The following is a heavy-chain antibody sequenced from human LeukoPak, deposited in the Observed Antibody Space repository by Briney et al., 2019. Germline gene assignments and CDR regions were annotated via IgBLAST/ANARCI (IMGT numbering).Heavy chain of an antibody. CDR1: GFTFSSYS. CDR2: ISSSSTI. CDR3: AKSQHAITTAFDI. D-gene: IGHD3-22*01. Sequence: GGSLRLSCAASGFTFSSYSMNWVRQAPGKGLEWVSYISSSSTIYYADSVKGRFTISRDNAKNSLYLQMNSLRAEDMALYYCAKSQHAITTAFDIWGQETMVTVSS. V-gene: IGHV3-48*04. J-gene: IGHJ3*02.